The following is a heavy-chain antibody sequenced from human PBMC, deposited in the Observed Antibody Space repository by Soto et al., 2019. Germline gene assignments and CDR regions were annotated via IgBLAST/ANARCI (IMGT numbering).Heavy chain of an antibody. CDR3: ARGKWGAPDSFDI. CDR2: INPNGDGS. V-gene: IGHV1-2*06. D-gene: IGHD1-26*01. J-gene: IGHJ3*02. CDR1: GYTFTDYF. Sequence: QVQLVQSGTEVKQPRASVKVSCKASGYTFTDYFMHWVRQAPGQGLEWVGRINPNGDGSNYAQNLQGRVTLSTDTSISTAYMELTNPRSDDTAVYYCARGKWGAPDSFDIWGQGTMVTVSS.